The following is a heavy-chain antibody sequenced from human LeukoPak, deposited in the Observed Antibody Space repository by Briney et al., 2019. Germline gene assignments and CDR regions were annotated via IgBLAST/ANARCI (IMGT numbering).Heavy chain of an antibody. J-gene: IGHJ1*01. Sequence: ASVKVSCKASGYTFVDYYLHWVRQAPGQGLEWMAWIHPYTGNTHYAQKFQGRITVTRDTSISTTYMELSWLTSDDTALYYCAREYSASEHWGQGTLVTVSS. CDR3: AREYSASEH. V-gene: IGHV1-2*02. CDR2: IHPYTGNT. D-gene: IGHD5-12*01. CDR1: GYTFVDYY.